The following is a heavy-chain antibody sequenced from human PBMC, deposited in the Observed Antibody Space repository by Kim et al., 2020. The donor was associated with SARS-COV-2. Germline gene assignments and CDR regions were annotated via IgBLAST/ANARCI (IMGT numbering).Heavy chain of an antibody. J-gene: IGHJ6*03. D-gene: IGHD3-3*01. CDR1: GGSFSGYY. CDR3: ARGCGEYYDFWSGTWYYYYYMDV. CDR2: INHSGST. V-gene: IGHV4-34*01. Sequence: SETLSLTCAVYGGSFSGYYWSWIRQPPGKGLEWIGEINHSGSTNYNPSLKSRVTISVDTSKNQFSLKLSSVTAADTAVYYCARGCGEYYDFWSGTWYYYYYMDVWGKGTTVTVSS.